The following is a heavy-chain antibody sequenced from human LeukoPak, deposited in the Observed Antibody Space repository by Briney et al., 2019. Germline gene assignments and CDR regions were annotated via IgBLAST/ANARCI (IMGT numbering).Heavy chain of an antibody. D-gene: IGHD3-3*01. Sequence: SETLSPTCTVSGGSISSYYWSWIRQPPGKGLEWIGYIYYSGSTNYNPSLKSRVTISVDTSKNQFSLKLSSVTAADTAVYYCARVDVLRFPGDYYYGMDVWGQGTTVTVSS. V-gene: IGHV4-59*12. CDR3: ARVDVLRFPGDYYYGMDV. CDR2: IYYSGST. J-gene: IGHJ6*02. CDR1: GGSISSYY.